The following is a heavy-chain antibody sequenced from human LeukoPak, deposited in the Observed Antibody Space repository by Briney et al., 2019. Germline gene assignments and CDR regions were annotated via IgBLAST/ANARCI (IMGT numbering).Heavy chain of an antibody. CDR3: VFGECSSTSCYPRRDY. J-gene: IGHJ4*01. V-gene: IGHV1-18*01. CDR1: GYRFTTYG. CDR2: INVYSGST. D-gene: IGHD2-2*01. Sequence: ASVKVSCKASGYRFTTYGISWVRQAPGQGLEWMAWINVYSGSTEYKADLQGRLTVATETSTTTAYMERRSLRSDDTAVYYCVFGECSSTSCYPRRDYWGHGTLVTVSS.